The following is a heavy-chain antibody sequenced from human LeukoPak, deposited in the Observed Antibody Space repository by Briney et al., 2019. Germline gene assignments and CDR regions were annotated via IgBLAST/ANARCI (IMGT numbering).Heavy chain of an antibody. CDR1: GFTFTNYA. J-gene: IGHJ4*02. CDR3: AKDCNGGNCYIDY. Sequence: GGSLRLSCAASGFTFTNYAMSWVRQAPGKGLEGVSGMSGRGVSTYYADYVTGRFTISNDNSKTTLSLQMNSMSAEDTAIYYCAKDCNGGNCYIDYWGQGTLVTVAS. V-gene: IGHV3-23*01. D-gene: IGHD2-15*01. CDR2: MSGRGVST.